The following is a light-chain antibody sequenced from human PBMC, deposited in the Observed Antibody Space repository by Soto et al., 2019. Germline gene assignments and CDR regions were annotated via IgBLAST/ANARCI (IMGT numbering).Light chain of an antibody. V-gene: IGKV1-5*01. CDR1: QTISGW. J-gene: IGKJ1*01. CDR2: DAS. CDR3: QQYKSYPWT. Sequence: DIQMTQSPSTLSASVGDGVTITCRASQTISGWLAWYQQRPGKAPKLLISDASSLRSGVPSRFSGSGSGTDFTLTISSLQPDDFGSYYCQQYKSYPWTFGHGTTVEV.